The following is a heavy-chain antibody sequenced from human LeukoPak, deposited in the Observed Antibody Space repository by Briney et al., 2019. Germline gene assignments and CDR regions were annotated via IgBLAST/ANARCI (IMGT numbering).Heavy chain of an antibody. CDR2: ISYDGSNK. CDR1: GFTFSSYA. V-gene: IGHV3-30-3*01. J-gene: IGHJ4*02. D-gene: IGHD2-2*01. CDR3: ARDYRGSSTSCYWY. Sequence: GRSLRLSCAASGFTFSSYAMHWVRQAPGKGLEWVAVISYDGSNKYYADSVKGRFTISRDNSKNTLYLQMNSLRAEDTAVYYCARDYRGSSTSCYWYWGQETLVTVSS.